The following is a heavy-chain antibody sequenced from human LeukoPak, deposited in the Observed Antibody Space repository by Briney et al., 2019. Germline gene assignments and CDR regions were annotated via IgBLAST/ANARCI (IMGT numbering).Heavy chain of an antibody. Sequence: GGSLRLSCAASGFTFDDYGMSWVRHAPGKGLEWVSGTNWNGDSTGYADSVKGRFTISRDNAKNSLYLQMNSLRAEDTALYYCARPSGSYYFYYMDVWGKGTTVTVSS. D-gene: IGHD1-26*01. CDR2: TNWNGDST. CDR3: ARPSGSYYFYYMDV. V-gene: IGHV3-20*04. CDR1: GFTFDDYG. J-gene: IGHJ6*03.